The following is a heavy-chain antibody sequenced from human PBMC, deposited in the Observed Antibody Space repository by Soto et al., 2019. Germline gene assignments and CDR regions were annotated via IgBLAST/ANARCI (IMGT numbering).Heavy chain of an antibody. V-gene: IGHV3-74*01. Sequence: GGSLRLSCAASGFTFSSYWMHWVRKAQGKGLVWVSRINSDGSSTNYADSVKGRFTISRDNAKNTLYLQMNSLRAEDTAVYYCARAFSPGIAVADTTFFDYWGQGTLVTVSS. CDR1: GFTFSSYW. CDR2: INSDGSST. CDR3: ARAFSPGIAVADTTFFDY. D-gene: IGHD6-19*01. J-gene: IGHJ4*02.